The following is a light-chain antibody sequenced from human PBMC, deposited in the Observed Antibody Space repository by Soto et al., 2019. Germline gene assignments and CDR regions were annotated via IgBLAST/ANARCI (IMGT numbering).Light chain of an antibody. J-gene: IGLJ2*01. V-gene: IGLV1-44*01. CDR1: SSNIGSNT. CDR3: AAGDDSLNGVL. Sequence: QSVLTQPPSASGTPGQRVTISCSGSSSNIGSNTVTWYQQLPGTAPKLLIYSNDQRPSGVPDRFSGSKSGTSASLAISGLQSEDEADYYCAAGDDSLNGVLFGGGTKLTVL. CDR2: SND.